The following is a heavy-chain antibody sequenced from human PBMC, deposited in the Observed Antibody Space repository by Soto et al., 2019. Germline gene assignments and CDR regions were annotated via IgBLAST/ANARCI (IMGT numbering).Heavy chain of an antibody. CDR3: ARLGGYYQSLDT. Sequence: ETLSLTCTVSGCSIDSYYWTWIRQPPGKGLEWIGYVYYTGTTTYSPSLKSRVTISVDTSMNQISLKLSSVTAADTAFYYCARLGGYYQSLDTWGQGTLVTVSS. V-gene: IGHV4-59*08. D-gene: IGHD3-22*01. CDR2: VYYTGTT. CDR1: GCSIDSYY. J-gene: IGHJ5*02.